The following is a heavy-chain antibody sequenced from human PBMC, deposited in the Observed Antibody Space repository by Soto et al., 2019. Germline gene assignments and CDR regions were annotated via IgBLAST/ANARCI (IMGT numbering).Heavy chain of an antibody. CDR3: AHRQGDYSSGWFG. Sequence: GGSLRLSCAASGFTFSSYAMSWVRQAPGKGLEWVSAISDSGGSTYYADSLKSRLTITKDTSKNQVVLTMTNMDPVDTATYYCAHRQGDYSSGWFGWGQGTLVTVSS. CDR1: GFTFSSYA. V-gene: IGHV3-23*01. J-gene: IGHJ4*02. CDR2: ISDSGGST. D-gene: IGHD6-19*01.